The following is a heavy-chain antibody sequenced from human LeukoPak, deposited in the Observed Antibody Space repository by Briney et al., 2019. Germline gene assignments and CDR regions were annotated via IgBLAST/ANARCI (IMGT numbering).Heavy chain of an antibody. J-gene: IGHJ3*02. V-gene: IGHV3-15*01. CDR3: TTLDQGAFDI. D-gene: IGHD1-1*01. CDR1: GFTFSNAW. CDR2: IKSKIAGGTT. Sequence: GGSLRLSCAASGFTFSNAWMSWVRQAPGKGLEWVGRIKSKIAGGTTEYAVSVKGRFIISRDDSKKTLYLQMNSLKTEDTAVYYCTTLDQGAFDIWGQGTMVTVSS.